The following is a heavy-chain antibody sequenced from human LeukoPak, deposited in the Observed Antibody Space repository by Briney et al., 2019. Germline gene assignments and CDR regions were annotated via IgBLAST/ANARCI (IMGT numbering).Heavy chain of an antibody. V-gene: IGHV3-74*01. CDR2: INSDGSST. CDR3: ARDAIQPMIPDY. D-gene: IGHD3-22*01. CDR1: GVTFSSYW. Sequence: GGSLRLSCAASGVTFSSYWMHWVRQAPGKGLVWVSRINSDGSSTSYADSVKGRFTISRDNAKNTLYLQMNSLRAEDTAVYYCARDAIQPMIPDYWGQGTLVTVSS. J-gene: IGHJ4*02.